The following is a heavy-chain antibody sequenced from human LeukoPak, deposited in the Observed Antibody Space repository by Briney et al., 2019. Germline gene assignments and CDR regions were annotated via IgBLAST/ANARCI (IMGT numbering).Heavy chain of an antibody. Sequence: ASVKVSCKASGYSFTGYYMHWVRQAPGQGLEWMGWINPNSGDTKYAQKFQGRVTMTRDTSISTAYMELTRLRSDDTAVYYCARLCDMVRGVSYDYWGQGTLVTVSS. J-gene: IGHJ4*02. V-gene: IGHV1-2*02. CDR2: INPNSGDT. CDR1: GYSFTGYY. CDR3: ARLCDMVRGVSYDY. D-gene: IGHD3-10*01.